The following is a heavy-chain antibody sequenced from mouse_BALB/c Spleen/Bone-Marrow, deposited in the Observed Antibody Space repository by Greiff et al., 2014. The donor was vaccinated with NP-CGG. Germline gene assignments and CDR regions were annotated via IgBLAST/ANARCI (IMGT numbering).Heavy chain of an antibody. CDR1: GFTFSDYY. V-gene: IGHV5-12*02. D-gene: IGHD2-4*01. Sequence: DVHLEESGGGLVQPGGSLKLSCATSGFTFSDYYMYWVRQTPEKRLEWVAYISNGGGSTYYPDTVKGRFTISRDNAKNTLYLQMSRLKSEDTAMYYCARHNYDETWFAYWGQGTLVTVSA. CDR3: ARHNYDETWFAY. CDR2: ISNGGGST. J-gene: IGHJ3*01.